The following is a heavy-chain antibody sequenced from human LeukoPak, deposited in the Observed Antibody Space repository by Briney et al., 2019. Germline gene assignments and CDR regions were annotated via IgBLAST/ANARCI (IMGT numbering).Heavy chain of an antibody. D-gene: IGHD3-10*01. J-gene: IGHJ4*02. Sequence: GRSLRLSCAASGFTFSSYAMSWVRQAPGKGLEWVSAISGSGGSTYYADSVKGRFTISRDNSKNTLYLQMDSLRAEDTAVYYCARVTYGSGTYGAFDYWGQGTLVTVSS. CDR2: ISGSGGST. CDR1: GFTFSSYA. CDR3: ARVTYGSGTYGAFDY. V-gene: IGHV3-23*01.